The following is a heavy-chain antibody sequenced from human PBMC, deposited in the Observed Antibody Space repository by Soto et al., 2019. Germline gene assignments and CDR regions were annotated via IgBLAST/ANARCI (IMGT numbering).Heavy chain of an antibody. CDR1: GYTFTGYY. D-gene: IGHD6-25*01. CDR2: INPNSGGT. J-gene: IGHJ3*02. V-gene: IGHV1-2*02. CDR3: ARVRAATGRRAFDI. Sequence: QVQLVQSGAEVKKPGASVKVSCKASGYTFTGYYMHWVGQAPGQGLEWMGWINPNSGGTNYAQKFQGRVTMTRDTSFSTAYMELSRLRSDDTAVYYCARVRAATGRRAFDIWGQGTMVTVSS.